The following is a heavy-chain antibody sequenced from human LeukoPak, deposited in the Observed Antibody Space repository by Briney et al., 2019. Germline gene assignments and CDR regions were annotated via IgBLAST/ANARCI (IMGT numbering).Heavy chain of an antibody. Sequence: SETLSLTCAVSGYSISSGYYWGWIRQPPGKGLEWIGSIYHSGSTYYNPSLKSRVTISVDTSKNQFSLKLSSVTAADTAVSYFGRFKRTSCRFDPRGQGTLVNVSS. J-gene: IGHJ5*02. D-gene: IGHD2-2*01. CDR3: GRFKRTSCRFDP. CDR1: GYSISSGYY. V-gene: IGHV4-38-2*01. CDR2: IYHSGST.